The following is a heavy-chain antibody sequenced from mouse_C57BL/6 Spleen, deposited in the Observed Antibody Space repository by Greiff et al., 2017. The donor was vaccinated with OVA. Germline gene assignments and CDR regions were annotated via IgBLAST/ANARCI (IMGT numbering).Heavy chain of an antibody. CDR1: GYAFSSSW. V-gene: IGHV1-82*01. CDR2: IYPGDGDT. Sequence: LVESGPELVKPGASVKISCKASGYAFSSSWMNWVKQRPGKGLEWIGRIYPGDGDTNYNGKFKGKATLTADKSSSTAYMQLSSLTSEDSAVYFCARSHYYGSSCFDYWGQGTTLTVSS. CDR3: ARSHYYGSSCFDY. J-gene: IGHJ2*01. D-gene: IGHD1-1*01.